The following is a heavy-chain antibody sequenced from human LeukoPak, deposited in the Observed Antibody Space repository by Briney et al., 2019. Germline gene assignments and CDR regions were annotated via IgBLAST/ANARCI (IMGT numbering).Heavy chain of an antibody. V-gene: IGHV1-46*01. J-gene: IGHJ3*02. Sequence: ASVKVSCKASGYTFTSYYMHWVRQAPGQGLEWMGIINPSGGSTSYAQKFQGRVTMTRDTSTSTVYMELSSPRSEDTAVYYCASPSNYYYGSVWRAERDAFDIWGQGTMVTVSS. CDR1: GYTFTSYY. CDR3: ASPSNYYYGSVWRAERDAFDI. CDR2: INPSGGST. D-gene: IGHD3-22*01.